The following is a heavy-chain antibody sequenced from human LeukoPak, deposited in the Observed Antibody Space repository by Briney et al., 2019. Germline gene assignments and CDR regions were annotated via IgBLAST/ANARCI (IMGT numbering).Heavy chain of an antibody. CDR3: AREGGGCSSTGCSMDV. V-gene: IGHV1-2*02. Sequence: ASVKVSCKASGYTFTGYYMHWVRQAPGQGLEWMGWINPNSGGTNYAQKFQGRVTMTRDMSTSTVYMELSSLRSEDTAVYYCAREGGGCSSTGCSMDVWGKGTTVTVSS. D-gene: IGHD2-2*01. CDR2: INPNSGGT. CDR1: GYTFTGYY. J-gene: IGHJ6*04.